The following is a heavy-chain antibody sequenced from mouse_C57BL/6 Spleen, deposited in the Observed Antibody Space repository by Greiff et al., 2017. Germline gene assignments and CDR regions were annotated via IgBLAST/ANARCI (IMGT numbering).Heavy chain of an antibody. CDR3: ARPPIYYDYDWYFDV. J-gene: IGHJ1*03. CDR1: GYSITSGYY. Sequence: EVQRVESGPGLVKPSQSLSLTCSVTGYSITSGYYWNWIRQFPGNKLEWMGYISYDGSNNYNPSLKNRISITRDTSKNQFFLKLNSVTTEDTATYYCARPPIYYDYDWYFDVWGTGTTVTVAS. V-gene: IGHV3-6*01. CDR2: ISYDGSN. D-gene: IGHD2-4*01.